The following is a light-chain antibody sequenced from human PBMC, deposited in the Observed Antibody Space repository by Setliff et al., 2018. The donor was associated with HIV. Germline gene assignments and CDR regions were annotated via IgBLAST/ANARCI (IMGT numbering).Light chain of an antibody. CDR1: SSDIGTYNL. Sequence: QSALTQPASVSGSPGQSITISCTGTSSDIGTYNLVSWYQQHPGKAPKVIIYEVSNRPSGVPDRFSGSKSGNTASRTISGLQADDEADYYCSSYTSSSTYVFGTGTKVTVL. J-gene: IGLJ1*01. CDR3: SSYTSSSTYV. CDR2: EVS. V-gene: IGLV2-14*02.